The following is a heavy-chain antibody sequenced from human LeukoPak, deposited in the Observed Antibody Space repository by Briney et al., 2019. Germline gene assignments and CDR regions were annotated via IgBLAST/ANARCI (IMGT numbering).Heavy chain of an antibody. CDR2: ISAYNENT. V-gene: IGHV1-18*01. CDR1: GYTFTSYG. D-gene: IGHD3-10*01. CDR3: VRDKWFGESRPDIWDAFDI. J-gene: IGHJ3*02. Sequence: GASVKVSCKASGYTFTSYGFSWVRQAPGQGLEWMGWISAYNENTKSAQKFQGRLTMTTDRSTSTAYMELRSLRLDDTAMYYCVRDKWFGESRPDIWDAFDIWGQGTMVTVSS.